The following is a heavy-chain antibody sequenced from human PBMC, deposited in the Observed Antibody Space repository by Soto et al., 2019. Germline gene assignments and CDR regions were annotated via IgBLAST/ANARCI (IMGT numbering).Heavy chain of an antibody. V-gene: IGHV3-21*01. J-gene: IGHJ3*02. CDR1: GFTFSNYN. D-gene: IGHD2-2*01. CDR2: SRSRNIDM. CDR3: VRESYPAKAFDI. Sequence: LSLSCAACGFTFSNYNINWVRQAPGKGLEWVSSSRSRNIDMYYADSVKGRFTISRDDAKNSLSLQMNGLRAEDTAVYFCVRESYPAKAFDIWGQGTMVTV.